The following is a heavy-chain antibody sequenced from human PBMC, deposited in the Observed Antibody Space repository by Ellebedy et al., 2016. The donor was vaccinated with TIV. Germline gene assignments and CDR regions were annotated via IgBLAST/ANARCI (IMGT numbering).Heavy chain of an antibody. CDR2: ISHNGTT. J-gene: IGHJ5*02. V-gene: IGHV4-34*01. Sequence: SETLSLXCDVYGGSFSDYYWSWVRQSPGKGLEWIGEISHNGTTTYAPSLKSRVAISINTAKRQFSLKLGSVTAADTAIYYCTNWFDPWGQGTLVAVSS. CDR1: GGSFSDYY. CDR3: TNWFDP.